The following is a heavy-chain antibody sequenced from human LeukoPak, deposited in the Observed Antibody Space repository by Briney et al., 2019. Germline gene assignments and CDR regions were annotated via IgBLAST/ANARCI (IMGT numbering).Heavy chain of an antibody. CDR2: IRYDGSNK. V-gene: IGHV3-30*02. CDR3: AKGSDGSNWSQNPYYFDY. J-gene: IGHJ4*02. Sequence: PGGSLRLSCAASGFTFSSYGMHWVRQAPGKGLEWVAFIRYDGSNKYYADSVKGRFTISRDNSKNTLYLQMNSLRAEDTAIYYCAKGSDGSNWSQNPYYFDYWGQGTLVTVSS. CDR1: GFTFSSYG. D-gene: IGHD6-13*01.